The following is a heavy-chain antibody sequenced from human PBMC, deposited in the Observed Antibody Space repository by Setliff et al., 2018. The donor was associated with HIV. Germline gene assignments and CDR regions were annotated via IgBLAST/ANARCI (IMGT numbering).Heavy chain of an antibody. V-gene: IGHV4-61*09. CDR3: ARAKGYDYYMDV. D-gene: IGHD2-15*01. CDR2: IYTNGAT. Sequence: SETLSLTCTVSGGSISSGPYFWSWIRQPAGKAVEWMGHIYTNGATKYNPSLKSRVTISRDTSKNQFSLKLTSVTAADTAVYYCARAKGYDYYMDVWGRGTPFTVSS. CDR1: GGSISSGPYF. J-gene: IGHJ6*03.